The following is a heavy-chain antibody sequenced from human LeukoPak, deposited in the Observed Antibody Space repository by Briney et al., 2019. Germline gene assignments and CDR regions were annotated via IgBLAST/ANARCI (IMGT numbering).Heavy chain of an antibody. Sequence: GGSLRLSCAASGFTFSSYEMHWVRQAPGKGLEWVSYISSSGSTIYYADSVKGRFTISRDNAKNSLYLQMNSLRAEDTAVYYCAMFRGPWQRYGTYWGQGTLVTVSS. CDR1: GFTFSSYE. V-gene: IGHV3-48*03. J-gene: IGHJ4*02. CDR3: AMFRGPWQRYGTY. CDR2: ISSSGSTI. D-gene: IGHD4-17*01.